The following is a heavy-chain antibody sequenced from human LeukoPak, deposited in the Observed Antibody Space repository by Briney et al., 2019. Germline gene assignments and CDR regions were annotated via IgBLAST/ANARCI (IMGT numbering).Heavy chain of an antibody. CDR1: GGSISSYY. D-gene: IGHD3-22*01. V-gene: IGHV4-59*01. Sequence: PSETLSLTCTVSGGSISSYYWSWIRQPPGKGLEWIGYIYYSGSTNYNPSLKSRVTISVDTSKNQFSLKLSSVTAADTAVYYCAKDGPVLNYDSSGYYHDYWGQGTLVTVSS. CDR2: IYYSGST. J-gene: IGHJ4*02. CDR3: AKDGPVLNYDSSGYYHDY.